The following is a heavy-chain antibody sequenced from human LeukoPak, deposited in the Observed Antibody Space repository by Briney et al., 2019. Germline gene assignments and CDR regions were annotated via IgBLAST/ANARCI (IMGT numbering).Heavy chain of an antibody. J-gene: IGHJ3*02. D-gene: IGHD6-19*01. Sequence: GASVKVSCKASGGTFSSYAISWVRQAPGQGLEWMGGIIPIFGTANYAQKFQGRVTITADESTSTAYMELSSLRSEDTAVYYCARDFPSSGWYSAFDIWGQGTMVTVSS. CDR2: IIPIFGTA. CDR1: GGTFSSYA. CDR3: ARDFPSSGWYSAFDI. V-gene: IGHV1-69*13.